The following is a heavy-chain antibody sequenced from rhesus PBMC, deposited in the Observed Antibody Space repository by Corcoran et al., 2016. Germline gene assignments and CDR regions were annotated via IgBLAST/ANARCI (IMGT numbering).Heavy chain of an antibody. V-gene: IGHV4-173*01. CDR3: ARSGWTSWDNRFDV. CDR2: FSGSVGGT. Sequence: QLQLQESGPGLVKPLETLSLTCVVSDGSIIQTYWNWSRSPTGTGLEGIARFSGSVGGTDYNPSLKSRVTISTDMSKNQFSLKVNSVTAADTAVYYCARSGWTSWDNRFDVWGAGVLVTVSS. CDR1: DGSIIQTY. D-gene: IGHD2-39*02. J-gene: IGHJ5-1*01.